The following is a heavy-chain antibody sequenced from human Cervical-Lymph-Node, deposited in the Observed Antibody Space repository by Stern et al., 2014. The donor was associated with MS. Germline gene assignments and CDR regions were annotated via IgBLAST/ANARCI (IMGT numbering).Heavy chain of an antibody. J-gene: IGHJ4*02. D-gene: IGHD6-13*01. Sequence: QVPLMQSGPALVKPPQTLTLTCTFSGFSLSTSGMAGAWIRQPPGKALEGLVLNYWDDDNRYSPSLKSRLTTTNDTSKNQVVLTMTNMDPVDTATYCCAHRRSNSWAFDYWGQGTLVTVSS. CDR2: NYWDDDN. V-gene: IGHV2-5*02. CDR1: GFSLSTSGMA. CDR3: AHRRSNSWAFDY.